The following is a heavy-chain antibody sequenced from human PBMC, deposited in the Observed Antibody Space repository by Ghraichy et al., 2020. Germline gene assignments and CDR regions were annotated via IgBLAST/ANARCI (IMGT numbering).Heavy chain of an antibody. D-gene: IGHD3-10*01. CDR1: GGSSSGLY. Sequence: SQTLSLTCAVYGGSSSGLYWSWICQSPGTGLVWIGDINQSGSGSYNPSLKSRVTISVDASKNQFSLRLSSVTAADAGLYYCALGGRPRYWGQGTLVTVSS. CDR2: INQSGSG. J-gene: IGHJ4*02. V-gene: IGHV4-34*01. CDR3: ALGGRPRY.